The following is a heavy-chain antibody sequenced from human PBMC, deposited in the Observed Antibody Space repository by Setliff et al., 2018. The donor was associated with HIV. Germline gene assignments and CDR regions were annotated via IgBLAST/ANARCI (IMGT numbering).Heavy chain of an antibody. V-gene: IGHV4-4*02. CDR1: DGSISSSNW. D-gene: IGHD3-3*01. Sequence: SETLSLTCAVSDGSISSSNWWSWVRQPPGKGLEWIGEIYHTQNTNYSPSLKSRVTISVDKSKNQFSLKLTSVTASDTAVYYCARGANFWSGYDSWGQGTLVTVSS. CDR3: ARGANFWSGYDS. CDR2: IYHTQNT. J-gene: IGHJ4*02.